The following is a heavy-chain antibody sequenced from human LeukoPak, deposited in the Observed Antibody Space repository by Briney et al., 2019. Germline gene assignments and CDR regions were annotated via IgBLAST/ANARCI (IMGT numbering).Heavy chain of an antibody. CDR3: ARDLVLRYFDWLPSKNYYYGMDV. V-gene: IGHV3-7*03. CDR1: GFTFSSYW. Sequence: PGGSLRLSCAASGFTFSSYWMSWVRQAPGKGLEWVANIKQDGSEKYYVDSVKGRFTISRDNAKNSLYLQMNSLRAEDTAVYYCARDLVLRYFDWLPSKNYYYGMDVWGKGTTITVSS. CDR2: IKQDGSEK. J-gene: IGHJ6*04. D-gene: IGHD3-9*01.